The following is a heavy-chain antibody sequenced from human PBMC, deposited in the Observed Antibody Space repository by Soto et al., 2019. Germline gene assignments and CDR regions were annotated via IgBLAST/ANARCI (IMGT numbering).Heavy chain of an antibody. V-gene: IGHV4-59*01. CDR3: ARHLNYYDSSGYYKYYFDY. J-gene: IGHJ4*02. CDR1: GGSIRSYY. CDR2: IYYTGST. Sequence: ETLSLTCTVSGGSIRSYYWSWIRQSPGKGLEWIGYIYYTGSTNYNPSLKSRVTISIDTSKKQFSLKLNSVTAADTAVYYCARHLNYYDSSGYYKYYFDYWGQGTLVTVSS. D-gene: IGHD3-22*01.